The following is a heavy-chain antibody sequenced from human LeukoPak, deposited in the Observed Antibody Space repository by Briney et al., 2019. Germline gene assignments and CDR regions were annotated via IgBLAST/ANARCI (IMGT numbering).Heavy chain of an antibody. Sequence: SETLSLTCTVSGGSISSYYWSWIRQPPGKGLEWIGYIYYSGSTNYNPSLMSRVTISVDTSKNQSSLKLSSVTAAEAAVYYCARHISGSSWYWCDPWGEGNLVTVSP. V-gene: IGHV4-59*08. CDR1: GGSISSYY. CDR2: IYYSGST. J-gene: IGHJ5*02. D-gene: IGHD6-13*01. CDR3: ARHISGSSWYWCDP.